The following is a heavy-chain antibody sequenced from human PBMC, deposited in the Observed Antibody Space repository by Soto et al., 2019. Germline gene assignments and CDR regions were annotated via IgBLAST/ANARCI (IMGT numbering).Heavy chain of an antibody. CDR2: IIPIFNVA. V-gene: IGHV1-69*17. CDR3: APSGGDSLGYDYNDSEDLDI. CDR1: GGTFSNFA. J-gene: IGHJ3*02. Sequence: QVQLVQSGPEVKKPGSSVKVSCEASGGTFSNFAVNWVRQAPGQGLEWVGGIIPIFNVAKYAQKFEGRVTIVADYNTHTAYRYLSSLSSDDTAEYYCAPSGGDSLGYDYNDSEDLDICGEGTMVTVSS. D-gene: IGHD4-4*01.